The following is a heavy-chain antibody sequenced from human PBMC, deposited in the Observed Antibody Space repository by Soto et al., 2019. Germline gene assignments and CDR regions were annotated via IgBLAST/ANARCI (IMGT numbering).Heavy chain of an antibody. Sequence: SETLSLTCTVSGGCISSGDYYWSWIRQHPGKGLEWIGYIYYSGSTYYNPSLKSRVTISVDTSKNQFSLKLSSVTAADTAVYYCARTADWSGGSCYRPFDYWGQGTLVTVSS. CDR3: ARTADWSGGSCYRPFDY. J-gene: IGHJ4*02. V-gene: IGHV4-31*03. CDR2: IYYSGST. CDR1: GGCISSGDYY. D-gene: IGHD2-15*01.